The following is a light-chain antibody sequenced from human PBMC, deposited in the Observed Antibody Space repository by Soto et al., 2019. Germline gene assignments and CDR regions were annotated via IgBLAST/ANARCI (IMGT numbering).Light chain of an antibody. Sequence: EIVLTQSPATLSLSPGDRATLSCRASQSVSGFLAWYQQKPGQAPRLLIYDASDMATGIPARFSGSGSGTDFTLSISSLEPEDFAIYYCQQRINWPRTFGQGTKLEIK. CDR2: DAS. J-gene: IGKJ2*01. V-gene: IGKV3-11*01. CDR1: QSVSGF. CDR3: QQRINWPRT.